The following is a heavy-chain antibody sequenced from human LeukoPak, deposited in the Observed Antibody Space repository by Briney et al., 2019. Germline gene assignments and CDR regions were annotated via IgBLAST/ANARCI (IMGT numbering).Heavy chain of an antibody. CDR1: GFILSTHG. J-gene: IGHJ1*01. CDR2: MWYDGSRE. V-gene: IGHV3-33*03. Sequence: GGSLRLSCAASGFILSTHGMHWVRQAPGRGLEWVAGMWYDGSREDYADSVKGRFTISRDMSKNTLNLQMNSLRAEDTAVYYCAKDLPNPGTSRHFQYWGQGTLVTVSS. D-gene: IGHD2-8*01. CDR3: AKDLPNPGTSRHFQY.